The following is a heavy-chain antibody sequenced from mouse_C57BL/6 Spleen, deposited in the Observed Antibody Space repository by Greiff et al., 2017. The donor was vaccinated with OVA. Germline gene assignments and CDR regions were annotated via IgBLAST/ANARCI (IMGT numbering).Heavy chain of an antibody. CDR2: INPNNGGT. V-gene: IGHV1-26*01. D-gene: IGHD2-3*01. Sequence: EVQLQQSGPELVKPGASVKISCKASGYTFTDYYMNWVKQSHGKSLEWIGDINPNNGGTSYNQKFKGKATLTVDKSSSTAYMELRSLTSEDSAVYYCARRLLLYFDVWGTGTTVTVSS. J-gene: IGHJ1*03. CDR1: GYTFTDYY. CDR3: ARRLLLYFDV.